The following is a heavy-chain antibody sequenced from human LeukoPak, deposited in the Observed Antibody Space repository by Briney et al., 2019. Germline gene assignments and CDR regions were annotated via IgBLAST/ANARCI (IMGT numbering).Heavy chain of an antibody. Sequence: ASVKVSCKASGYTFINYAISWVRQAPGQGLEWMGWITPYNGNTNYAQKLQGGVTMTTDTSTSTAYMELRSLRSDDTAVYYCAREGPGWQWHGNWFDPWGQGTLVTVSS. CDR3: AREGPGWQWHGNWFDP. CDR2: ITPYNGNT. D-gene: IGHD6-19*01. V-gene: IGHV1-18*01. J-gene: IGHJ5*02. CDR1: GYTFINYA.